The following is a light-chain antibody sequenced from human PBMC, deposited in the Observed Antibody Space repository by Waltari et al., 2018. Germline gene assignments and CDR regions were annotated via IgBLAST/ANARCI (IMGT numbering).Light chain of an antibody. V-gene: IGKV3-20*01. Sequence: EIVLTQSPGTLSLSPGERSTLSSRASQSVSSNYLAWYQQKPGQAPRLLIYGASNRATGIPDRFSGSGSGTDFTLTISRLEPEDFAVYYCQQYGQQYGNSPPCSFGGGTKLEI. CDR2: GAS. CDR3: QQYGQQYGNSPPCS. J-gene: IGKJ4*01. CDR1: QSVSSNY.